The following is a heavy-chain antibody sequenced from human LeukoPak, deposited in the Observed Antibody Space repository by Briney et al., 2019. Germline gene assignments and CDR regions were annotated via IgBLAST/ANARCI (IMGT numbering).Heavy chain of an antibody. J-gene: IGHJ4*02. CDR1: VSTFTSHG. D-gene: IGHD2-2*01. CDR2: ITVNNGYN. CDR3: AEGHCFSTTCDHVLTYFDY. Sequence: ASVKVSCTAAVSTFTSHGFSWLRQGPGQRLGWMGWITVNNGYNKYAQELQCRVTMTTDTSTTAAYVELRSLTSDAAAVYYCAEGHCFSTTCDHVLTYFDYWGQGTLVTVSS. V-gene: IGHV1-18*01.